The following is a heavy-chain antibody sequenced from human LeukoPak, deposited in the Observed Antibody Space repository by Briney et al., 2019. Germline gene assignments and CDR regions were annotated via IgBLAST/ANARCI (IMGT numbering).Heavy chain of an antibody. CDR1: GFTFSRLW. J-gene: IGHJ4*02. CDR2: IKQDGSEK. D-gene: IGHD5-18*01. Sequence: PGRSLRLSCAASGFTFSRLWMSWVRQAPGKGLEWVANIKQDGSEKYYVDSVKGRFTISRDNAKNSLYLQMNSLRAEDTALYYCARDSTGYGYEEWNWGQGTLVTVSS. V-gene: IGHV3-7*01. CDR3: ARDSTGYGYEEWN.